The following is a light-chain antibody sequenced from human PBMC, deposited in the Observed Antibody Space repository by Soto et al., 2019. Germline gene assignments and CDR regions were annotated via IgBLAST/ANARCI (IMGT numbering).Light chain of an antibody. CDR3: QQYGRSPGP. CDR2: GAS. Sequence: EIVLTQSPGTLSLSPGERATLSCRASQSVSSSYLAWYQQKPGQAPSLLIYGASSRATGIPDRFSGSGSGPDFTLTISRLEPEDFAEYYCQQYGRSPGPVGQGTKVQI. CDR1: QSVSSSY. J-gene: IGKJ1*01. V-gene: IGKV3-20*01.